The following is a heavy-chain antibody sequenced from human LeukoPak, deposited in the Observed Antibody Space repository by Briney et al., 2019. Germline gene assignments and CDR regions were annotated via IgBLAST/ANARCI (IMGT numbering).Heavy chain of an antibody. D-gene: IGHD6-13*01. CDR3: ARDLSTSSEDWWDY. Sequence: PGGSLSLSCAASGFTFSDFYMSWIRQAPGKGLEWISYISSSGSSICYADSVRGRFTISRDNAKNSLYLQMNTLRAEDTAVYYCARDLSTSSEDWWDYWGQGTLVTVSS. V-gene: IGHV3-11*01. CDR2: ISSSGSSI. J-gene: IGHJ4*02. CDR1: GFTFSDFY.